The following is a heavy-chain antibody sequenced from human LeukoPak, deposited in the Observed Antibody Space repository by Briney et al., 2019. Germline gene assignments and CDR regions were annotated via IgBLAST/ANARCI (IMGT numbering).Heavy chain of an antibody. J-gene: IGHJ6*02. Sequence: PGGSLRLSCAASGFTFSSYWMSWVRQAPGKGLEWVAVIWFDGSNKYYADSVKGQFTISRDNSKNTLYLQMSSLRAEDTALYYCAKDGTTGYGMDVWGQGTTVTIFS. CDR2: IWFDGSNK. CDR3: AKDGTTGYGMDV. V-gene: IGHV3-33*06. D-gene: IGHD1-1*01. CDR1: GFTFSSYW.